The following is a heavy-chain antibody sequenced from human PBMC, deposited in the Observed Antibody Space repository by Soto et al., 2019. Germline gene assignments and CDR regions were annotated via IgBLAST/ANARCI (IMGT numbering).Heavy chain of an antibody. D-gene: IGHD4-17*01. V-gene: IGHV4-61*01. Sequence: SETLSLTCTVSGGSVSSGSYYWSWIRQPPGKGLEWIGYIYYSGSTNYNPSLKSRVTISVDTSKNQFSLKLSSVTAADTAVYYCARVDSYGVGSYYYYGMDVWGQGTTVTVSS. CDR2: IYYSGST. CDR3: ARVDSYGVGSYYYYGMDV. J-gene: IGHJ6*02. CDR1: GGSVSSGSYY.